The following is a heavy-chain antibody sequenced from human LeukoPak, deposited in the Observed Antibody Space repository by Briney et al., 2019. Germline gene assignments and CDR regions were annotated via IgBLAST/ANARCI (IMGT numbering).Heavy chain of an antibody. Sequence: GGSLRLSCAVSGFTFSSYSMNWVRQAPGKGLEWVSSISSSSNYIYYADSVKGRFTISRDNAKKSLFLQMNSLRAEDTAVYYCARVKFVGNSQGWFDPWGQGTLVTVSS. CDR1: GFTFSSYS. D-gene: IGHD4-23*01. V-gene: IGHV3-21*01. CDR3: ARVKFVGNSQGWFDP. CDR2: ISSSSNYI. J-gene: IGHJ5*02.